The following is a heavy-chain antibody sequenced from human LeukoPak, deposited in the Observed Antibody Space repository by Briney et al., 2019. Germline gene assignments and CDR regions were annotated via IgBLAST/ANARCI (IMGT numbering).Heavy chain of an antibody. J-gene: IGHJ4*02. CDR3: ARDEGPPRPPDY. CDR1: GYTFPSYG. Sequence: ASVKVSCKASGYTFPSYGISWVRQAPGQGLEWMGWISAYNGNTNYAQKLQGRVTMTTDTSTSTAYMELRSLRSDDTAAYYCARDEGPPRPPDYWGQGTLVTVSS. V-gene: IGHV1-18*04. CDR2: ISAYNGNT.